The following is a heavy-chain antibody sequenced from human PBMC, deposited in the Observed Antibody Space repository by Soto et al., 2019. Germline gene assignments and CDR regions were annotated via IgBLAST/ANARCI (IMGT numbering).Heavy chain of an antibody. CDR2: ISGSGGST. Sequence: CGSPKLSCASSGLTVKSYAMSLFRQAPGKGLEWVSAISGSGGSTYYADSVKGRFTISRDNSKNTLYLQMNSLRAEDTAVYYCAREVQLYNNWFDPWGQGTLVTVSS. CDR3: AREVQLYNNWFDP. J-gene: IGHJ5*02. D-gene: IGHD5-18*01. CDR1: GLTVKSYA. V-gene: IGHV3-23*01.